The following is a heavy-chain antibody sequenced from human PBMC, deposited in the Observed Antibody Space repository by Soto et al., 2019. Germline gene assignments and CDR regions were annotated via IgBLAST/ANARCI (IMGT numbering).Heavy chain of an antibody. Sequence: QVPLQQWGAGRFKPSETLSRTCSVYGGTFSGDYWCWIRQPPRKGLEWFGEINHRGSTNYNPTLKSRVTRAVDTSKHQFSLKLSSVTAADTAVYYCARGGSSGWYGYDAFDIWGQGTMVTVSS. V-gene: IGHV4-34*01. CDR3: ARGGSSGWYGYDAFDI. CDR1: GGTFSGDY. J-gene: IGHJ3*02. D-gene: IGHD6-19*01. CDR2: INHRGST.